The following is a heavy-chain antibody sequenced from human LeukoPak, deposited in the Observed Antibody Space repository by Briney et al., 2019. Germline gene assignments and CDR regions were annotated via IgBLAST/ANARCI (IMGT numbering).Heavy chain of an antibody. CDR3: AREVWGPEY. D-gene: IGHD1-14*01. CDR1: GFTFSNYA. Sequence: PGGSLRLFCAASGFTFSNYAIHWVRQAPGKGLEWVAVISYDGSNKYYADSVKGRFAISRDNSKNTLFLQMNNLRAEDTAVYCCAREVWGPEYWGQGTLVTVSS. J-gene: IGHJ4*02. V-gene: IGHV3-30*09. CDR2: ISYDGSNK.